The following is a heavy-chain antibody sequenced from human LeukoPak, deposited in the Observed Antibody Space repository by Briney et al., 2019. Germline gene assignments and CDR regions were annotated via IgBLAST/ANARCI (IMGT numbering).Heavy chain of an antibody. D-gene: IGHD3-16*01. Sequence: SGPALVKPSQTLTLTCTFSGFSLSTSRMSVSWIRQPPGKALGWLALIDWDDDKSYNTSLKTRLTISKDTSKNQVVLTMTNMDPVDTATYYCARTPSTPVITFYFDYWGQGALVTVSS. CDR2: IDWDDDK. CDR3: ARTPSTPVITFYFDY. J-gene: IGHJ4*02. CDR1: GFSLSTSRMS. V-gene: IGHV2-70*01.